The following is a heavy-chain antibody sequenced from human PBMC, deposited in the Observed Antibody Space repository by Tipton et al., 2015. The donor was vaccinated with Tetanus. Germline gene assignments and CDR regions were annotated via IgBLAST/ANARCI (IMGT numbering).Heavy chain of an antibody. D-gene: IGHD2-2*01. V-gene: IGHV4-59*01. CDR2: NYYSGSA. Sequence: TLSLTCTVSGGSLSGYYWNWIRQSPGKGLEWIGYNYYSGSAIYNPSLKSRVTISLDTSKNQISLRLNSVTAADTAVYYCASRGYCTNTSCRLPDALDMWGQGTIVTVSS. J-gene: IGHJ3*02. CDR1: GGSLSGYY. CDR3: ASRGYCTNTSCRLPDALDM.